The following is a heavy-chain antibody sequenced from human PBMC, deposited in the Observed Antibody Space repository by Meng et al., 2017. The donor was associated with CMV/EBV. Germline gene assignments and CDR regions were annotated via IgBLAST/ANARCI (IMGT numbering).Heavy chain of an antibody. J-gene: IGHJ4*02. V-gene: IGHV3-48*04. CDR2: ISSSSSTI. CDR1: GFTFSGYW. D-gene: IGHD1-20*01. CDR3: ARDSRITGNQRLVDY. Sequence: GESLKISCAASGFTFSGYWMNWVRQAPGKGLEWVSYISSSSSTIYYADSVKGRFTISRDNAKNSLYLQMNSLRAEDTAVYYCARDSRITGNQRLVDYWGQGTLVTVSS.